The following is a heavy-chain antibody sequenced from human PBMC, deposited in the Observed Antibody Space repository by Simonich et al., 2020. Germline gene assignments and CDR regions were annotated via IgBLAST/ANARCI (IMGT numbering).Heavy chain of an antibody. V-gene: IGHV4-39*01. CDR2: IYYSGST. J-gene: IGHJ3*02. CDR3: ARHAGFAFDI. Sequence: QLQLQESGPGLVKPSETLSLTCTVSGGSISSSSYYWGWIRQPPGTGLEWIGSIYYSGSTYSTPSLKIRVTISVDTSKNQFSLKLSSVTAADTAVYYCARHAGFAFDIWGQGTMVTVSS. CDR1: GGSISSSSYY. D-gene: IGHD6-13*01.